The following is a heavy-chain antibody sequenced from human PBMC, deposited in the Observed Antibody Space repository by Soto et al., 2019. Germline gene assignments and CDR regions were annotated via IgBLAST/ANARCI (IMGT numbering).Heavy chain of an antibody. V-gene: IGHV3-23*01. J-gene: IGHJ4*02. Sequence: EVQLLESGGGLVQPGGSLRLSCATSGFTLSNYAMNWVRQSPGKGLEWVSSISASGDSTYYPESVKGRFTVSRDNSKNTLYLQIDSLRAEDTAVYYCANGGSLTGYFTYDYWGQGALVTVSS. CDR3: ANGGSLTGYFTYDY. D-gene: IGHD3-9*01. CDR1: GFTLSNYA. CDR2: ISASGDST.